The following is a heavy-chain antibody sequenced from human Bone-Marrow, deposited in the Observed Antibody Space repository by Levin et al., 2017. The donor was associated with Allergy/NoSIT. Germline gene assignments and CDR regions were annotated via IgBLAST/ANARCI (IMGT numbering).Heavy chain of an antibody. J-gene: IGHJ6*02. D-gene: IGHD3-3*01. CDR1: GDSVSDFY. Sequence: SQTLSLTCTVSGDSVSDFYWSWIRQSPGRGLEWIGWVSNSGSTKYNPSLTSRVAISIDPSKNQLSLKVTSVTAADTAVYYCARNYDFWSGYRTPLGFDVWGRGTTVTVSS. CDR2: VSNSGST. V-gene: IGHV4-4*09. CDR3: ARNYDFWSGYRTPLGFDV.